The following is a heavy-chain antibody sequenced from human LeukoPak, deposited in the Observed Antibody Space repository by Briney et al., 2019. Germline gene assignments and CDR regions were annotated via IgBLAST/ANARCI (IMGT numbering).Heavy chain of an antibody. V-gene: IGHV1-2*02. D-gene: IGHD2-21*01. Sequence: ASVTVSCKTSGYSFTDYYMHWVRQAPGQGLEWMGWINPNSGGTSAAQKFQGRVTMTRDTSITTVYMEVSWLTSDDTAIYYCARADRLHGGPYLIGPWGQGTLVTAPS. CDR2: INPNSGGT. CDR3: ARADRLHGGPYLIGP. CDR1: GYSFTDYY. J-gene: IGHJ5*02.